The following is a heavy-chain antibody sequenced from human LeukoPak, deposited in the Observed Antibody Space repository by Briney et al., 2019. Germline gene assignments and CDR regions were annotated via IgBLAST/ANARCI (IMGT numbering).Heavy chain of an antibody. V-gene: IGHV4-59*08. CDR1: GGSISSYY. CDR2: IYYSGST. CDR3: ARRRSGLNWFDP. Sequence: SETLSLTCTVSGGSISSYYWSWIRQPPGKGLEWIGYIYYSGSTTYNPSLKSRVTIFVDTSKNQFSLKLSSVTAADTAVYYCARRRSGLNWFDPWGQGTLVTVSS. J-gene: IGHJ5*02.